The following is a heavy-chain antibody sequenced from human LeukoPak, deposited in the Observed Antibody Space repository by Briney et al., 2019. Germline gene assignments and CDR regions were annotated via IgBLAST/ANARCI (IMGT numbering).Heavy chain of an antibody. V-gene: IGHV1-69*13. J-gene: IGHJ4*02. CDR3: ATGSIAAAPFPFDY. CDR1: GYTFTGYY. CDR2: IIPIFGTA. Sequence: GASVKVSCKASGYTFTGYYMQWVRQAPGQGLEWMGGIIPIFGTANYAQKFQGRVTITADESTSTAYMELSSLRSEDTAVYYCATGSIAAAPFPFDYWGQGTLVTVSS. D-gene: IGHD6-13*01.